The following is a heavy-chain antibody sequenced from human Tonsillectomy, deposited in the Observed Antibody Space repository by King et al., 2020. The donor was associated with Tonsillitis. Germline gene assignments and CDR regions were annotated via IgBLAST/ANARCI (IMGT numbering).Heavy chain of an antibody. CDR1: GFTFSTYS. CDR2: ISSSSTII. D-gene: IGHD3/OR15-3a*01. CDR3: ARDRVYDVLTGYPYGMDV. Sequence: VQLVESGGGLVQPGKSLRLSCAASGFTFSTYSMNWVRQAPGKGLEWVSHISSSSTIIHSADSVRGRFTISRDNAKNSLYLQMNSLRDEDTAVYYCARDRVYDVLTGYPYGMDVWGQGTTVTVSS. V-gene: IGHV3-48*02. J-gene: IGHJ6*02.